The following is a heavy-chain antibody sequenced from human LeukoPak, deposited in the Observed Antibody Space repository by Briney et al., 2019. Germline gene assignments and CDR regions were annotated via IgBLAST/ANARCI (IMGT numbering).Heavy chain of an antibody. V-gene: IGHV5-10-1*01. CDR2: IDPSDSYT. J-gene: IGHJ4*02. CDR3: ARAPDSDSGYDYFDY. Sequence: GESLKVSCKGSGYSFSNYWITWVRQMPGKGLEWMGRIDPSDSYTNYSPSFQGHVTISADKSISTAYLQWSSLKASDTAMYYCARAPDSDSGYDYFDYWGQGTLVTVSS. D-gene: IGHD5-12*01. CDR1: GYSFSNYW.